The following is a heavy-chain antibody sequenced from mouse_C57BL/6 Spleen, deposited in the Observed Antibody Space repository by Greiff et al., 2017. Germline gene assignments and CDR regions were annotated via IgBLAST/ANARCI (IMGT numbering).Heavy chain of an antibody. J-gene: IGHJ2*01. CDR1: GYTFTSYW. V-gene: IGHV1-55*01. CDR2: IYPGSGST. CDR3: ARGYDYDRGNFDY. D-gene: IGHD2-4*01. Sequence: QVQLQQSGAELVKPGASVKMSCKASGYTFTSYWITWVKQRPGQGLEWIGDIYPGSGSTNYNEKFKSKATLTVDTSSSTAYMQLSSLTSEDSAVYYCARGYDYDRGNFDYWGQGTTLTVSS.